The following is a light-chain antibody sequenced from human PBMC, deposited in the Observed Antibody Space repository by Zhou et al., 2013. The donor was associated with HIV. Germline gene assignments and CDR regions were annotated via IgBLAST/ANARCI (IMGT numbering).Light chain of an antibody. J-gene: IGKJ1*01. CDR3: QQAKDFPWT. Sequence: DIQMTQSPSSLSASAGDRVTITCRASQTISNYLNWYQQKPGKAPTLLIYKASNLQSGVPSWFSGSGSGTDFTLTITSLQPEDFATYYCQQAKDFPWTFGQGTKVE. CDR1: QTISNY. V-gene: IGKV1-39*01. CDR2: KAS.